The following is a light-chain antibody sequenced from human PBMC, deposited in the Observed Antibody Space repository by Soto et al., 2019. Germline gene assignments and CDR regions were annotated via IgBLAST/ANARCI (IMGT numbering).Light chain of an antibody. Sequence: DIQMTQSPSSLSASVGDTVTITCQASHDITNHLNWYQHKPGKAPNLLIYDASHLETGVPSRFTGSGSGTYFTHTISSLQSEDIATYYCQKYDGVPQFGPGTRVDF. V-gene: IGKV1-33*01. CDR1: HDITNH. CDR3: QKYDGVPQ. CDR2: DAS. J-gene: IGKJ3*01.